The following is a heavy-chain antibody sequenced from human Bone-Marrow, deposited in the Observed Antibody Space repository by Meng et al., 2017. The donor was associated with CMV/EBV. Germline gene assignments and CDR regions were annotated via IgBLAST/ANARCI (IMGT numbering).Heavy chain of an antibody. CDR1: GYTFTSYG. D-gene: IGHD3-3*01. J-gene: IGHJ6*02. CDR2: INPSGGST. CDR3: ARDRRITIFGVVTFYYGMDV. Sequence: ASVKVSCKASGYTFTSYGISWVRQAPGQGLEWMGIINPSGGSTSYAQKFQGRVTMTRDTSTSTVYMELSSLRSEDTAVYYCARDRRITIFGVVTFYYGMDVWGQGTTVTVSS. V-gene: IGHV1-46*01.